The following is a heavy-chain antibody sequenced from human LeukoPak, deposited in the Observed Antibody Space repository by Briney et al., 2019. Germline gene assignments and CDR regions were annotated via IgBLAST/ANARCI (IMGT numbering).Heavy chain of an antibody. D-gene: IGHD3-22*01. CDR2: ISGSGGST. J-gene: IGHJ3*02. Sequence: GGSLRLSCAASGFTFSSYAMSWVRQAPGKGLEWVSAISGSGGSTYYADSVKGRFTISRDNSKNTLYLQMNSLRAEDTAVYYCANPFHGYYDSSGKSPVTFDIWGQGTMVTVSS. CDR3: ANPFHGYYDSSGKSPVTFDI. CDR1: GFTFSSYA. V-gene: IGHV3-23*01.